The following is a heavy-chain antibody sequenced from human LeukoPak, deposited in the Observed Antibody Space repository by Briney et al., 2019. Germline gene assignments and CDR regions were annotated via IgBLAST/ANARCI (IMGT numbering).Heavy chain of an antibody. J-gene: IGHJ5*02. CDR2: IKSKTDGGTT. CDR1: EFTFSNAW. Sequence: PGGSLRLSCAASEFTFSNAWMSWVRQAPGKGLEWVGRIKSKTDGGTTDYAAPVKGRFTISRDDSKNTLYLQMNSLKTEDTAVYYCTTDGYCSGGSCYQNWFDPWGQGTLVTVSS. CDR3: TTDGYCSGGSCYQNWFDP. D-gene: IGHD2-15*01. V-gene: IGHV3-15*01.